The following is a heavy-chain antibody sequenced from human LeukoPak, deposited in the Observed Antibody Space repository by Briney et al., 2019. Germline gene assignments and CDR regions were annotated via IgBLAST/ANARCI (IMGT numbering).Heavy chain of an antibody. V-gene: IGHV4-34*01. CDR3: ARGDTANDY. CDR1: GGSISGYY. Sequence: SETLSLTCTVSGGSISGYYWSWIRQPPGKGLEWIGEINHSGSTNYNPSLKSRVTISVDTSKNQFSLKLSSVTAADTAVYYCARGDTANDYWGQGTLVTVSS. J-gene: IGHJ4*02. CDR2: INHSGST. D-gene: IGHD5-18*01.